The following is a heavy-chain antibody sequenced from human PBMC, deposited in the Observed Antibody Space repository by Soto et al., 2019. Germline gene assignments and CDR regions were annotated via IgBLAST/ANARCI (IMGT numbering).Heavy chain of an antibody. CDR3: ARDRSYSLDV. CDR2: INSDGSST. Sequence: GSLRLSCAVSGSTFSNDWMHWVRQAPGKGLVWVSHINSDGSSTNYADFVKGRFTIARDNAKNTVYLQMNSLRAEDTAVYYCARDRSYSLDVWGQGTTVTVSS. CDR1: GSTFSNDW. V-gene: IGHV3-74*01. J-gene: IGHJ6*02.